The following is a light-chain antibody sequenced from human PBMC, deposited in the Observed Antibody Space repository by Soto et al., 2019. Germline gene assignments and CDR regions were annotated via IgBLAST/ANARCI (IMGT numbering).Light chain of an antibody. CDR1: QSVSSN. J-gene: IGKJ1*01. V-gene: IGKV3-15*01. CDR3: QQYNNWPRT. Sequence: ETLMTQSPATLSVSPGERATLSCRASQSVSSNLAWYQQKPGQAPRLVIYGASTRATGIPARFSGSGSGTEFTLTISSLQSEDFAVYYCQQYNNWPRTFGQGTKVDIK. CDR2: GAS.